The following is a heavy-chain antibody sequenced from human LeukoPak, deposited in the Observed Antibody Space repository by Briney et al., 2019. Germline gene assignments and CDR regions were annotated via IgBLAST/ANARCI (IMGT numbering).Heavy chain of an antibody. CDR1: GGSISSYY. J-gene: IGHJ4*02. CDR2: ISDIGST. V-gene: IGHV4-4*08. CDR3: ARRHYGDYTIDY. Sequence: SETLSLTCTVSGGSISSYYWSWIRQPPGKGLEWIAYISDIGSTYYNPSLKSRVTISVDTSKNQFSLKLSSVTAADTAVYYCARRHYGDYTIDYWGQGTLVTVSS. D-gene: IGHD4-17*01.